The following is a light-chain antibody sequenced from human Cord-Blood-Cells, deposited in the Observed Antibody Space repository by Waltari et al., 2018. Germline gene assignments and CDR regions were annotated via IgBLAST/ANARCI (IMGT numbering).Light chain of an antibody. Sequence: QSALTQPRSVSGSPGQSVTISCTGTSSDVGGYHYVSWYQQHPGKAPKLIIDDVSKRPSGVPDRFFGSKSGNTASLTISGLQAEDEADYYCCSYAGSYTWVFGGGTKLTVL. CDR1: SSDVGGYHY. CDR3: CSYAGSYTWV. V-gene: IGLV2-11*01. CDR2: DVS. J-gene: IGLJ3*02.